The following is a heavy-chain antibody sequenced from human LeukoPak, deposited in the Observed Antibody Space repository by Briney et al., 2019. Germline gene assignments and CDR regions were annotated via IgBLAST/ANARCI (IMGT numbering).Heavy chain of an antibody. CDR1: GFTFSSYE. J-gene: IGHJ4*02. CDR3: VKDRSSPIAAARFDY. CDR2: IRYDGSNK. D-gene: IGHD6-13*01. Sequence: GGSLRLSCAASGFTFSSYEMHWVRQAPGKGLEWVAFIRYDGSNKYYADSVKGRFTISRDNSKNTLYLQMSSLRTEDTAVYYCVKDRSSPIAAARFDYWGQGTLVTVSS. V-gene: IGHV3-30*02.